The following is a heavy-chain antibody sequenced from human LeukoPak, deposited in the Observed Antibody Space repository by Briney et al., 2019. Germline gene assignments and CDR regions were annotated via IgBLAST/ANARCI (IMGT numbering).Heavy chain of an antibody. CDR2: ISGSGGST. J-gene: IGHJ4*02. CDR1: GFTFSSYA. Sequence: GGSLKLSCAASGFTFSSYAMSWVRQAPRKGLEWVSAISGSGGSTYYADSVKGRFTISRDNSKNTLYLQMNSLRAEDTAVYYCASLGYSSGALWGQGTLVTVSS. CDR3: ASLGYSSGAL. D-gene: IGHD2-15*01. V-gene: IGHV3-23*01.